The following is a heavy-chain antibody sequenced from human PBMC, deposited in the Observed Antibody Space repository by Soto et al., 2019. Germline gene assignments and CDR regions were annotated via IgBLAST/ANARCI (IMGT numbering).Heavy chain of an antibody. CDR2: IWYDGSNK. Sequence: QVQLVGSGGGVVQPGRSLRLSCAASGFTFSSYGMHWVRQAPGKGLEWVAVIWYDGSNKNYADSVKGRFTISRDNSKNTLYLLMNSLRAEDTAVYYCARAGYSEVGAVDYWGQGTLVTVSS. J-gene: IGHJ4*02. CDR3: ARAGYSEVGAVDY. D-gene: IGHD1-26*01. CDR1: GFTFSSYG. V-gene: IGHV3-33*01.